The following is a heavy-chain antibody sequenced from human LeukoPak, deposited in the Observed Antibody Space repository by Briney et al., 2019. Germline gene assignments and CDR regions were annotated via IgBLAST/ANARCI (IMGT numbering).Heavy chain of an antibody. J-gene: IGHJ4*02. CDR2: IYHSGST. V-gene: IGHV4-59*12. CDR3: ARGGGPYSYGPFDY. D-gene: IGHD5-18*01. Sequence: SETLSLTCTVSGGSISSYYWSWIRQPPGKGLEWIGYIYHSGSTYYNPSLKSRVTISVDRSKNQFSLKLSSVTAADTAVYYCARGGGPYSYGPFDYWGQGTLVTVSS. CDR1: GGSISSYY.